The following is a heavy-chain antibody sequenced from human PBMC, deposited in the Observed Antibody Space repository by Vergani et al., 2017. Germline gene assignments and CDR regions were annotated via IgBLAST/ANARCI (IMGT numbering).Heavy chain of an antibody. CDR2: ISWNSGSI. V-gene: IGHV3-9*01. CDR1: GFTFDDYA. J-gene: IGHJ4*02. CDR3: ARDSYDSSGYYSYNYFDY. Sequence: EVQLVESGGGLVQPGRSLRLSCAASGFTFDDYAMHWVRQAPGKGLEWVSGISWNSGSIGYADSVKGRFTISRDNAKNSLYLQMNSLRAEDTAVYYCARDSYDSSGYYSYNYFDYWGQGTLVTVSS. D-gene: IGHD3-22*01.